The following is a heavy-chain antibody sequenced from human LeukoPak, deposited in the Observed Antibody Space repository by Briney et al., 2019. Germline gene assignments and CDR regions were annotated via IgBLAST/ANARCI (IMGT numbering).Heavy chain of an antibody. J-gene: IGHJ5*02. CDR3: AKSREGWFDP. V-gene: IGHV3-30*18. Sequence: PGRSLRLSCAASGFTFSSYGMHWVRQAPGKGLEWVAVISYDGSNKYYADSVKGRFTISRDNSKNTLYLQMNSLRAEDTAVYYCAKSREGWFDPWGQGTLVTVSS. CDR1: GFTFSSYG. CDR2: ISYDGSNK. D-gene: IGHD1-26*01.